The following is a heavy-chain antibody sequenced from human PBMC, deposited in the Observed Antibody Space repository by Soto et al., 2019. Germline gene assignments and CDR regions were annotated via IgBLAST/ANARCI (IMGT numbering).Heavy chain of an antibody. D-gene: IGHD3-10*01. Sequence: ASVKVSCKASGYTFTGYAMHWVRQAPGQRLEWMGWINAGNGNTKYSQKFQGRVTITRDTSASTAYMELSSLRSEDTAVYYCARAFGSGSYLAYYYSYGMDGWGQGTTVTVSS. CDR2: INAGNGNT. J-gene: IGHJ6*02. CDR1: GYTFTGYA. CDR3: ARAFGSGSYLAYYYSYGMDG. V-gene: IGHV1-3*01.